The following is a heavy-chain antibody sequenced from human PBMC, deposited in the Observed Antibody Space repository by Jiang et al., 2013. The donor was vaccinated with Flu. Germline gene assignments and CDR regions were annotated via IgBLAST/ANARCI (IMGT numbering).Heavy chain of an antibody. CDR2: TYYRSKWYN. J-gene: IGHJ4*02. V-gene: IGHV6-1*01. D-gene: IGHD5-24*01. CDR3: ARGAPPPMATMLPFDY. Sequence: WLGRTYYRSKWYNDYAVSVKSRITINPDTSKNQFSLQLNSVTPEDTAVYYCARGAPPPMATMLPFDYWGQGTLVTVSS.